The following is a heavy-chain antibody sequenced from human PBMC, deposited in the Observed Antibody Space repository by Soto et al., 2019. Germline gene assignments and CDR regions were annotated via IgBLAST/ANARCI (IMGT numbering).Heavy chain of an antibody. CDR2: IKRDGSEE. D-gene: IGHD5-12*01. J-gene: IGHJ4*02. Sequence: EVQLVEFGGGLVHPGGSLRLSCAASGFTLSSYWMTWVRQAPGKGLEWVANIKRDGSEENYVDSVKGRFTISRDNAKNSVYLQMNSLRAEDTAVYYCARDFRGGYNSFDYWGQGTLVTVSS. CDR1: GFTLSSYW. CDR3: ARDFRGGYNSFDY. V-gene: IGHV3-7*03.